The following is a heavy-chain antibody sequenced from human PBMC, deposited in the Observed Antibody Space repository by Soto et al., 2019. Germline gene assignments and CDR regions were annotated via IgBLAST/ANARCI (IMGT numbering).Heavy chain of an antibody. V-gene: IGHV1-69*13. D-gene: IGHD3-22*01. Sequence: SVKVSCKVSGGTFSSYAISWVRQAPGQGLEWMGGIIPIFGTANYAQKFQGRVTITADESTSTAYMELSSLRSEDTAVYYCATHYYDSSGYYLYYYYGMDVWGQGTTVTVSS. J-gene: IGHJ6*02. CDR1: GGTFSSYA. CDR3: ATHYYDSSGYYLYYYYGMDV. CDR2: IIPIFGTA.